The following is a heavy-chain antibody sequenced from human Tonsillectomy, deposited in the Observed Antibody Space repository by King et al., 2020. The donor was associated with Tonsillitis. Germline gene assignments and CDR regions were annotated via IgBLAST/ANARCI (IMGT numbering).Heavy chain of an antibody. Sequence: VQLVESGGGVVQPGRSLRLSCAASGFIFSSYGIHWVRQAPGKGLEWVAVIWYDGTNKYYADSVQGRFTISRDNSKNTLYLQMNSLRAEDTAVYYCARDSRGYSYGRRGDGMDVWGQGTTVTVSS. D-gene: IGHD5-18*01. J-gene: IGHJ6*02. CDR1: GFIFSSYG. CDR3: ARDSRGYSYGRRGDGMDV. CDR2: IWYDGTNK. V-gene: IGHV3-33*01.